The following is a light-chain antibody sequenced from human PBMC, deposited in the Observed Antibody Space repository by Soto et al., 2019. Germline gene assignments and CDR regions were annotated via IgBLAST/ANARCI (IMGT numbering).Light chain of an antibody. CDR3: MQALQTPYT. Sequence: EIVMTQSPPSLTVTPGEPASISCRSSQRLLHSNGNIFLDWYLQKPGRSPQLLIYLGFNRASGVPDRFSGSGAGTDFTLKISRVEAEDVGVYYCMQALQTPYTFGQGTKLEIK. CDR1: QRLLHSNGNIF. J-gene: IGKJ2*01. CDR2: LGF. V-gene: IGKV2-28*01.